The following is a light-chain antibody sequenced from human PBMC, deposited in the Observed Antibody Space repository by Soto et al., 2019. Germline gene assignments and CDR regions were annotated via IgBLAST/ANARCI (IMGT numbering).Light chain of an antibody. CDR3: QQYDNWPLWT. CDR2: GAS. CDR1: QSVGTY. Sequence: EIVMTQSPATLSVSPGERATLSCRASQSVGTYLAWYQQKPGQAPRLLIYGASTRATGIPARFNGSGSGTEFTLTISSLQSEDFVVYYCQQYDNWPLWTFGQGTQVEIK. J-gene: IGKJ1*01. V-gene: IGKV3-15*01.